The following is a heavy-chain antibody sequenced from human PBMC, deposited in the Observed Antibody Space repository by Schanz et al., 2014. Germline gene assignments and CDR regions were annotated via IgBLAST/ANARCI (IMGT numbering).Heavy chain of an antibody. V-gene: IGHV3-23*04. D-gene: IGHD1-1*01. CDR1: GFSFTTYA. Sequence: EVQLVESGGGLVQPGGSLRLSCASSGFSFTTYAMSWVRQAPGKGLEWVSVIGVDGTTTYYADSVKGRFTISRDNAKNSLYLEMNSLRAEDTALYYCARDRRNADLDYWGQGTLVTVSS. CDR2: IGVDGTTT. CDR3: ARDRRNADLDY. J-gene: IGHJ4*02.